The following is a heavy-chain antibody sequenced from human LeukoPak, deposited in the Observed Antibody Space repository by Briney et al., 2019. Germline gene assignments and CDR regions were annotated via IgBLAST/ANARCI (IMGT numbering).Heavy chain of an antibody. J-gene: IGHJ6*04. D-gene: IGHD1-7*01. Sequence: PSETLPLTCAVYGGSFSGYYWSWIRQPPGKGLEWIGEINHSGSTNYNPSLKSRVTISVDTSKNQFSLKLSSVTAADTAVYYCARDRRLELGPAYYYGMDVWGKGTTVTVSS. CDR1: GGSFSGYY. CDR3: ARDRRLELGPAYYYGMDV. CDR2: INHSGST. V-gene: IGHV4-34*01.